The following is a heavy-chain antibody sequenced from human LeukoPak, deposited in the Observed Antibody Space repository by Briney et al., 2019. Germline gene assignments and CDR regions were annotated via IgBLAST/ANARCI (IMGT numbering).Heavy chain of an antibody. V-gene: IGHV1-69*05. Sequence: GASVKVSCKASGGTFSSYAISWVRQAPGQGLEWMGRIIPIFGTANYAQKFQGRVTITTDESTSTAYMELSSLRSEDTAVYYCARCHIVLIDTAMVNGYFDYWGQGTLVTVSS. CDR3: ARCHIVLIDTAMVNGYFDY. J-gene: IGHJ4*02. CDR2: IIPIFGTA. D-gene: IGHD5-18*01. CDR1: GGTFSSYA.